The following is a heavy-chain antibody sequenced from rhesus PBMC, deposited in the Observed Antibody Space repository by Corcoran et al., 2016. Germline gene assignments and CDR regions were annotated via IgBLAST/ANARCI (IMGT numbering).Heavy chain of an antibody. CDR3: ARDPPVGATFDY. J-gene: IGHJ4*01. Sequence: QVQLQESGPGLVKPSETLPLTCAVSGASISSNYWSWIRQPPGKGLEWIGYIYGASGSTSYNPSLKSRVTISKDTSKNQFALKLSSVTAADTAVYYCARDPPVGATFDYWGQGVLVTVSS. V-gene: IGHV4-147*01. CDR2: IYGASGST. CDR1: GASISSNY. D-gene: IGHD1-44*02.